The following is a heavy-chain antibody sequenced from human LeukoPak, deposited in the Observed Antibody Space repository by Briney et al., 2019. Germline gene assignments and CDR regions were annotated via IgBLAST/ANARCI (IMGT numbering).Heavy chain of an antibody. CDR3: AGQFCGRDCSGPGAFDY. V-gene: IGHV4-59*08. CDR2: THHRGNT. CDR1: GFTFTDYY. D-gene: IGHD2-21*02. J-gene: IGHJ3*01. Sequence: LRLSCAASGFTFTDYYMSWIRQAPGKGLEWIGYTHHRGNTNYNSSLASRVTISLDTSKHQFSLRLTSVTAADTAVYFCAGQFCGRDCSGPGAFDYWGQGTMVAVPS.